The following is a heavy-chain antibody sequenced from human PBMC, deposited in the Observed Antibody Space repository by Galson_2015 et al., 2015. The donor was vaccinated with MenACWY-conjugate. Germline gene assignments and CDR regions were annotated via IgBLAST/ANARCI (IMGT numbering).Heavy chain of an antibody. CDR3: ARFPRTPGKYPDY. CDR2: ISTRSST. V-gene: IGHV3-11*06. J-gene: IGHJ4*02. CDR1: GFTFSDYY. D-gene: IGHD1-14*01. Sequence: SLRLSCAASGFTFSDYYMSWVRQAPGKGLECVSYISTRSSTNYADSVQGRFTISRDNAKNSVYLQMDSLRAEDTAVYYCARFPRTPGKYPDYWGQRTPVTVSS.